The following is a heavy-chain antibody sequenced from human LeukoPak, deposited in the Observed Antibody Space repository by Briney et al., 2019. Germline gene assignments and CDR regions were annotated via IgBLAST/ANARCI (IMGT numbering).Heavy chain of an antibody. D-gene: IGHD1-14*01. CDR3: VVVVEPPDSDGFDV. CDR1: GFTFGNSW. Sequence: GGSLRLSCAAPGFTFGNSWVHWVRQAPGEGLVWVSLINADGSTTTYADSVKGRFTISRDNARNTVSLQMNSLTIEDTAVYYCVVVVEPPDSDGFDVWGQGTMITVSS. CDR2: INADGSTT. J-gene: IGHJ3*01. V-gene: IGHV3-74*01.